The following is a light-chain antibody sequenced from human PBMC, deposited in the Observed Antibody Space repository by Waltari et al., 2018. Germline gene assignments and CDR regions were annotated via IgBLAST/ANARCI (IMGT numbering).Light chain of an antibody. V-gene: IGLV2-14*03. CDR2: NVS. CDR3: SSYTSTNTFGL. J-gene: IGLJ3*02. CDR1: TSDVGGYNS. Sequence: QSALTQPASVSGSPGQSITISCTGTTSDVGGYNSVSWYQQHPGNAPKLMIHNVSNRTSGVSNRVSGSKSGNTASMTISGLQAEDEAVYYCSSYTSTNTFGLFGGGTKLTVL.